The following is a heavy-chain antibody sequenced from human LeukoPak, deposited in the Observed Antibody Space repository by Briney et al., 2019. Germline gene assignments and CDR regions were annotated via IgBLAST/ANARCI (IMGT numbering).Heavy chain of an antibody. V-gene: IGHV3-15*01. CDR3: TTEVVVVVAATNWFDP. J-gene: IGHJ5*02. CDR1: GFTFSNSW. Sequence: GRSLRLSCAASGFTFSNSWMSWVRQAPGKGLEWVGRIKSKTDGGTTDYAAPVKGRFTISRDDSKNTLYLQMNSLETEDTAVYYCTTEVVVVVAATNWFDPWGQGTLVTVSS. D-gene: IGHD2-15*01. CDR2: IKSKTDGGTT.